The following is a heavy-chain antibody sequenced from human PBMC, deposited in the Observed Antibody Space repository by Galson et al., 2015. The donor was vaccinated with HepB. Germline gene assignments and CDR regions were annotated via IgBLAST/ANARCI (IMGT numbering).Heavy chain of an antibody. Sequence: SLRLSCAASGFTFSRYAMSWVRQAPGKGLEWVSAISGSGGSTYYADSVKGRFTISRDNSKNTLYLQMNSRRAEDTAVYYCAKATLSRGRAFDIWGQGTMVTVSS. CDR2: ISGSGGST. CDR1: GFTFSRYA. D-gene: IGHD3-10*01. CDR3: AKATLSRGRAFDI. V-gene: IGHV3-23*01. J-gene: IGHJ3*02.